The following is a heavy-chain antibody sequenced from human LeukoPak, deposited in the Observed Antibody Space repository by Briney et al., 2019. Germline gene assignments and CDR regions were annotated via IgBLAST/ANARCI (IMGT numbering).Heavy chain of an antibody. CDR3: VRGGIVGTTARIPLFDY. D-gene: IGHD1-26*01. CDR2: IYYSGST. Sequence: PSETLSLTCTVSGGSISSYYWSWVRQPPGKGLEWIGYIYYSGSTNYNPSLKSRVTMSVDTSKNQFSLKLSSVTVADTAVYYCVRGGIVGTTARIPLFDYWGQGTLVTVSS. J-gene: IGHJ4*02. V-gene: IGHV4-59*01. CDR1: GGSISSYY.